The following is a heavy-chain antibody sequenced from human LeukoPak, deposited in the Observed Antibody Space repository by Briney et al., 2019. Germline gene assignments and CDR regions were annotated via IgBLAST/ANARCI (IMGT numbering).Heavy chain of an antibody. CDR1: GGSISSGSYY. CDR3: AREGLKMVRGVIPKEVLGRGEP. CDR2: IYRSGSS. D-gene: IGHD3-10*01. J-gene: IGHJ5*02. Sequence: SETLSLTCTVSGGSISSGSYYWNWIRQPAGKGLEWIGRIYRSGSSNYNPSLKSRVTVSVDTSKNQFSLKLSSVTAADTAVYYCAREGLKMVRGVIPKEVLGRGEPWGQGKLLTVPS. V-gene: IGHV4-61*02.